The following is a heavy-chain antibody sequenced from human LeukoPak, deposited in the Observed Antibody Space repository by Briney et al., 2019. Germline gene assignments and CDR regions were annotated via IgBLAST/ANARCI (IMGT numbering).Heavy chain of an antibody. CDR1: GYTFTSYG. CDR3: ARDLEVGYYDSSGYYPY. CDR2: ISAYNGNT. Sequence: ASVKVSCRASGYTFTSYGISWVRQAPGQGLEWMGWISAYNGNTNYAQKLRGRVTMTTDTSTSTAYMELRSLRSDDTAVYYCARDLEVGYYDSSGYYPYWGQGTLVTVSS. V-gene: IGHV1-18*01. J-gene: IGHJ4*02. D-gene: IGHD3-22*01.